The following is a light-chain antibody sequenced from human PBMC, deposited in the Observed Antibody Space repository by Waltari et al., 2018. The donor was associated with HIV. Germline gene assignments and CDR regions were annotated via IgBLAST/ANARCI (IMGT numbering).Light chain of an antibody. V-gene: IGKV3-11*01. CDR2: DGS. J-gene: IGKJ4*01. CDR1: QSVNTY. CDR3: QHRVSWPAT. Sequence: EIVLTQSPATLSLSPGERATLSCRASQSVNTYLGWYQQKPDQPPRLLIYDGSKRASGIPARFSGSGSGTDFSLTISNLKPEDSAVYYCQHRVSWPATFGGGTKVQIK.